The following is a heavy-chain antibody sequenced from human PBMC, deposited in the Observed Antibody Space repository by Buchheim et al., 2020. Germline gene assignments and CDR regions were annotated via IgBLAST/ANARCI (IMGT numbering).Heavy chain of an antibody. Sequence: EVQLLESGGGLVQPGGALRLSCAASGFTFSSYAMSWVRQAPGKGLEWVSAISGSGGSKYYADSVKGRFTISRDNSKNTLYLQMNSLRAEDTAVYYCAKSGADIAAAGTVLWFDPWGQGTL. D-gene: IGHD6-13*01. J-gene: IGHJ5*02. CDR3: AKSGADIAAAGTVLWFDP. V-gene: IGHV3-23*01. CDR2: ISGSGGSK. CDR1: GFTFSSYA.